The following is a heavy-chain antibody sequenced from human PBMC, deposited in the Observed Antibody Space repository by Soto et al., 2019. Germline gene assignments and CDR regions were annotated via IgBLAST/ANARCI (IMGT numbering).Heavy chain of an antibody. CDR2: ISSSSSYI. D-gene: IGHD5-18*01. CDR3: ARDGVATAMVSSEVYYYYGMDV. Sequence: EVQLVESGGGLVKPGGSLRLSCAASGFTFSSYSMNWVRQAPGKGLEWVSSISSSSSYIYYADSVQGRFTISRDNAKNSLYLQMNSLRAEDTAVYYCARDGVATAMVSSEVYYYYGMDVWFQGTTVTVSS. CDR1: GFTFSSYS. V-gene: IGHV3-21*01. J-gene: IGHJ6*02.